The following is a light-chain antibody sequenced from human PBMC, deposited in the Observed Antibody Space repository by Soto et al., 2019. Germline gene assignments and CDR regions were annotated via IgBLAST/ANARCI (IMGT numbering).Light chain of an antibody. V-gene: IGKV1-33*01. Sequence: DIQMTQSPSSLSASVGDRVTITCQASQGINNYLNSCQQKPGNAPKLLIFDTSDLETGVPSRFSGRGSRTEFTFTISSLQPEVVSASYCQQYHTLPITCGGGTNVEI. CDR2: DTS. CDR3: QQYHTLPIT. CDR1: QGINNY. J-gene: IGKJ4*02.